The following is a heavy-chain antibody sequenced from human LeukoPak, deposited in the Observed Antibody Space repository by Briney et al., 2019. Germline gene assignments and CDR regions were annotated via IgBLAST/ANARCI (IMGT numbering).Heavy chain of an antibody. CDR2: IRYDGTEK. V-gene: IGHV3-30*02. D-gene: IGHD2-2*01. CDR3: AKATPCSIASCRSNWFDP. CDR1: GFTFSSYG. Sequence: PGGSLRLSCAASGFTFSSYGMHWVRQAPGKGLEWVAFIRYDGTEKYYADSVKGRFTISRDNSKNTVYLQMNSLRVEDTAVYYCAKATPCSIASCRSNWFDPWGQGTLVTVSS. J-gene: IGHJ5*02.